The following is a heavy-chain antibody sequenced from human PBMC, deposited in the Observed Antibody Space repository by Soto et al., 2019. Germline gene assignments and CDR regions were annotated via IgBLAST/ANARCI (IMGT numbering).Heavy chain of an antibody. CDR1: WYSFTSYW. CDR3: ARQIPPSRYYYYYYMDV. J-gene: IGHJ6*03. V-gene: IGHV5-51*01. CDR2: IYPGDSDT. Sequence: GESLKIFCKGSWYSFTSYWIGWVRQMPGKGLEWMGIIYPGDSDTRYSPSFQGQVTISADKSISTAYLQWSSLKASDTAMYYCARQIPPSRYYYYYYMDVWGKGTTVTVSS.